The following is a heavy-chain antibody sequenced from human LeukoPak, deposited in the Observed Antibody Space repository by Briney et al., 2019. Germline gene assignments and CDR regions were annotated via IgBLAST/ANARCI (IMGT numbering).Heavy chain of an antibody. D-gene: IGHD3-10*01. CDR2: ISPNSGGT. CDR1: GYTFTDYN. Sequence: GASVKVSRKASGYTFTDYNIHWVRQAPGQGLEWMGWISPNSGGTNYAQKFQGRVTMTRDTSITTAYMELSRLRSDDTAMYYCTVWFGELTHWGQGTLVTVSS. J-gene: IGHJ4*02. CDR3: TVWFGELTH. V-gene: IGHV1-2*02.